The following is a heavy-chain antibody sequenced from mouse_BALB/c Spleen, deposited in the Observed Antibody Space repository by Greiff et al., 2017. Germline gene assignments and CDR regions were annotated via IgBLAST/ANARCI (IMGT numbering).Heavy chain of an antibody. CDR1: GFTFSSFG. CDR2: ISSGSSTI. CDR3: ARGGEVRPFAY. D-gene: IGHD2-14*01. Sequence: EVQVVESGGGLVQPGGSRKLSCAASGFTFSSFGMHWVRQAPEKGLEWVAYISSGSSTIYYADTVKGRFTISRDNPKNTLFLQMTSLRSEDTAMYYCARGGEVRPFAYWGQGTLVTVSA. J-gene: IGHJ3*01. V-gene: IGHV5-17*02.